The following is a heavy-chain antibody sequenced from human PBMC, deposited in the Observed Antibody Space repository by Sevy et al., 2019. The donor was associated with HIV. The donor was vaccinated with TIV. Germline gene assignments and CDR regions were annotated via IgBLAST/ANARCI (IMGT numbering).Heavy chain of an antibody. CDR3: ATVRPCGGDCYFFDS. CDR1: GGSLSNYG. D-gene: IGHD2-21*02. Sequence: ASVKVTSKASGGSLSNYGMNWVWQAPGQGLEWRGGILPQVGIANYAQRFRDRVTITADESTSTVYMEVRRLRSEDTGIYYCATVRPCGGDCYFFDSWGQGTLVTVSS. J-gene: IGHJ4*02. V-gene: IGHV1-69*10. CDR2: ILPQVGIA.